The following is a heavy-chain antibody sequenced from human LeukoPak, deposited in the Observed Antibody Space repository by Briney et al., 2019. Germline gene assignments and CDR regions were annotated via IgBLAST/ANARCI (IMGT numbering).Heavy chain of an antibody. V-gene: IGHV3-21*01. CDR1: GFTFSSYS. CDR3: ARVPWYSSSDPSGGQSGQIDY. Sequence: EGSLGLSCAASGFTFSSYSMNWVRQAPGKGLEWVSSISSSSSYIYYADSVKGRFTISRDNAKNSLYLQMNSLRAEDTAVYYCARVPWYSSSDPSGGQSGQIDYWGQGTLVTVSS. D-gene: IGHD6-13*01. CDR2: ISSSSSYI. J-gene: IGHJ4*02.